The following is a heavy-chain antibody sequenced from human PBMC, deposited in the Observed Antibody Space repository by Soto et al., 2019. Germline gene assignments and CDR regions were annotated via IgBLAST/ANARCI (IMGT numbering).Heavy chain of an antibody. J-gene: IGHJ4*02. V-gene: IGHV1-69*01. CDR3: ARTYYDYVWGCYRYMDY. Sequence: QVQLVQSGAEVKKPGSSVKVSCKASGGTFSSYAISWVRQAPGQGLEWMGGIIPIFGTANYAQKFQGRVTITADESTSTAYMELSSLRSEDTAVYYCARTYYDYVWGCYRYMDYWGQGTLVTVSS. CDR2: IIPIFGTA. D-gene: IGHD3-16*02. CDR1: GGTFSSYA.